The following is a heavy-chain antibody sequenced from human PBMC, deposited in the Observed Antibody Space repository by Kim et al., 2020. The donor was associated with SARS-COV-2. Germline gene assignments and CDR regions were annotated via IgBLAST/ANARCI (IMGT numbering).Heavy chain of an antibody. V-gene: IGHV4-59*01. J-gene: IGHJ4*02. Sequence: SETLSLTCTVSGGSIRPFYWHWIRQPPGKGLEWIGFVYYNGNTKYSPSLKDRVTISTDTSENQFSLKLTSMTAADTAIYYCARDHSGSFRNFDFWGPGTL. CDR2: VYYNGNT. CDR1: GGSIRPFY. D-gene: IGHD1-26*01. CDR3: ARDHSGSFRNFDF.